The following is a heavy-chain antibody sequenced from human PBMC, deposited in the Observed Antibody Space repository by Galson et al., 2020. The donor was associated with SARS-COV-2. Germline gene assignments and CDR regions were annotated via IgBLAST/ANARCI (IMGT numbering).Heavy chain of an antibody. CDR1: GDSISSDDFY. Sequence: SETLSLTCIVSGDSISSDDFYWSWIRQTPGTGLEWIGDIHNTGNTYYNPSLMSRSTMSVDTSKNQFSLRLTSVTAAAAAVYFCARTSSTATREYYFDYWGQGTLVSVSS. D-gene: IGHD4-17*01. V-gene: IGHV4-30-4*01. J-gene: IGHJ4*02. CDR2: IHNTGNT. CDR3: ARTSSTATREYYFDY.